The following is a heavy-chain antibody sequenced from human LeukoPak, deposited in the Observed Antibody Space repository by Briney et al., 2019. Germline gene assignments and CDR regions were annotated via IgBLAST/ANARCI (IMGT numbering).Heavy chain of an antibody. D-gene: IGHD4-17*01. CDR3: ARANTVTTVYYGMDV. Sequence: ASVKVSCKASGYTFTSYYMHWVRQAPGQGLECMGIINPSGGSTSYAQKFQGRVTMTRDTSTSTVYMGLSSLRSEDTAVYYCARANTVTTVYYGMDVWGQGTTVTVSS. CDR1: GYTFTSYY. V-gene: IGHV1-46*01. J-gene: IGHJ6*02. CDR2: INPSGGST.